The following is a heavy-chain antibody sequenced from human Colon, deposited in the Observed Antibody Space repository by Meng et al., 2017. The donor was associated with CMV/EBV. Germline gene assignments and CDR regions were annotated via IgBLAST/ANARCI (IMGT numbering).Heavy chain of an antibody. D-gene: IGHD2-2*01. Sequence: GESLKISCAASGFTFSTYWMTWVRQAPGKGLEWVANIKQDGTETYYVDSVKGRFTISRDNAKNSLYLQMNSLRAEDTAVYYCARGSTAIVPAASNDYWGQGTLVTVSS. V-gene: IGHV3-7*01. CDR1: GFTFSTYW. CDR3: ARGSTAIVPAASNDY. J-gene: IGHJ4*02. CDR2: IKQDGTET.